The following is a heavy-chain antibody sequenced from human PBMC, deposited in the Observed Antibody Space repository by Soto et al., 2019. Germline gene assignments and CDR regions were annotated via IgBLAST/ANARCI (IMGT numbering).Heavy chain of an antibody. CDR3: ALDSGGNFVFDY. D-gene: IGHD2-21*02. CDR2: ISYDGSNK. CDR1: GFTFSSYG. V-gene: IGHV3-30*03. Sequence: GGSLRLSCAASGFTFSSYGMHWVRQAPGKGLEWVAVISYDGSNKYYADSVKGRFTISRDNSKNTLYLQMNSLRAEDTAVYYCALDSGGNFVFDYWGQGTLVTVSA. J-gene: IGHJ4*02.